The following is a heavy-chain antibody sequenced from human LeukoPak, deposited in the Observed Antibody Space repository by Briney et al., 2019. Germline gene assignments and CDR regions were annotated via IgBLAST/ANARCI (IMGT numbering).Heavy chain of an antibody. V-gene: IGHV4-30-4*01. CDR1: GGSISSGDYY. CDR3: ARGGVAHVYGDYVPPGWFDP. Sequence: SQTLSLTCTVSGGSISSGDYYWSWIRQPPGKGLEWIGYIYYSGSTCYNPSLKSRVTISVDTSKNQFSLKLSSVTAADTAVYYCARGGVAHVYGDYVPPGWFDPWGQGTLVTVSS. CDR2: IYYSGST. J-gene: IGHJ5*02. D-gene: IGHD4-17*01.